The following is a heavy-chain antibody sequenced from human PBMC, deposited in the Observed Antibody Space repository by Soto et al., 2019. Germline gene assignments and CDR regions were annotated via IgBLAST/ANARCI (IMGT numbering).Heavy chain of an antibody. Sequence: QVQLVESGGGVVQPGRSLRLSCAASGFTFSSYGMHWVRQAPGKGLEWVAVISYDGSNKYYADSVKGRFTISRDNSKNPLYLQMNSLRAEDTAVYYCAKESTTAEYFQHWGQGTLVTVSS. CDR1: GFTFSSYG. CDR2: ISYDGSNK. CDR3: AKESTTAEYFQH. D-gene: IGHD4-17*01. J-gene: IGHJ1*01. V-gene: IGHV3-30*18.